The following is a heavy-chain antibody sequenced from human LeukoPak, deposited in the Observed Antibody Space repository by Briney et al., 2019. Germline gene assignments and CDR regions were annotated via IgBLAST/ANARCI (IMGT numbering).Heavy chain of an antibody. V-gene: IGHV3-23*01. J-gene: IGHJ4*02. CDR1: GFTFSSYA. D-gene: IGHD3-10*01. CDR3: AKDRDYYLVGFFDY. Sequence: PGGSLRLSCAACGFTFSSYAMSWVRQAPGKGLEWVSAISGSGVTTYYADSVKGRFTISRDNSKNTLYLQMNSLRAEDTALYYCAKDRDYYLVGFFDYWGQGTLVTVSS. CDR2: ISGSGVTT.